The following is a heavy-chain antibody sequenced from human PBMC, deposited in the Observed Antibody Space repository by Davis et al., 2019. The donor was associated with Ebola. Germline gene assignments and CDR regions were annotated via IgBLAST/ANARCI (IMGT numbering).Heavy chain of an antibody. Sequence: ASVTVSCKASGGTFSSYGINWVRQAPGQGLEWMGWISAYHGNTNYAQQLQGRVTMTTDTSTSTAYMELSSLRSEDTAVYYCARDHPPEGSGSYDAFDIWGQGTMVTVSS. CDR3: ARDHPPEGSGSYDAFDI. V-gene: IGHV1-18*01. J-gene: IGHJ3*02. CDR1: GGTFSSYG. D-gene: IGHD3-10*01. CDR2: ISAYHGNT.